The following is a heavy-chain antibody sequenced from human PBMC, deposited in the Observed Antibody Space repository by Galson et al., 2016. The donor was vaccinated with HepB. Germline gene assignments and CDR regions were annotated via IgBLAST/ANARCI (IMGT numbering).Heavy chain of an antibody. CDR3: ARDRSSGSGSFGY. Sequence: SWVRQAPGKGLEWIGYIYHSGSTYYNPSLKSRVTISVDTSKNQFSLKLSSVTAADTAVYFCARDRSSGSGSFGYWGQGTLATVSS. V-gene: IGHV4-31*02. D-gene: IGHD3-10*01. CDR2: IYHSGST. J-gene: IGHJ4*02.